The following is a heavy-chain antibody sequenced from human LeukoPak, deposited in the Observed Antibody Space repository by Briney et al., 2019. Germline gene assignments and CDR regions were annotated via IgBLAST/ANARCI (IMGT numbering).Heavy chain of an antibody. CDR3: ARSVAARDWFDP. Sequence: ASVKVPCKASGYTFTGYYMHWVRQAPGQGLEWMGIINPSGGSTSYAQKFQGRVTMTRDMSTSTVYMELSSLRSEDTAVYYCARSVAARDWFDPWGQGTLVTVSS. J-gene: IGHJ5*02. CDR2: INPSGGST. V-gene: IGHV1-46*01. CDR1: GYTFTGYY. D-gene: IGHD1-26*01.